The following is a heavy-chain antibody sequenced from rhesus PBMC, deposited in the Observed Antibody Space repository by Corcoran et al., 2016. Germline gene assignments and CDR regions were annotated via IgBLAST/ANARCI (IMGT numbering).Heavy chain of an antibody. CDR1: GGSMSESSF. D-gene: IGHD3-34*01. CDR2: IYANSVTT. J-gene: IGHJ5-1*01. V-gene: IGHV4S9*01. Sequence: QVRLQESGPGLVKSSETLSLTCAVSGGSMSESSFWTWRRPPPGEGLEWIGKIYANSVTTYNPSLKSRVTISKDTSNNQFFLKVTSVTAADTAVYYCASPFERGRFEVWGAGILVTVSS. CDR3: ASPFERGRFEV.